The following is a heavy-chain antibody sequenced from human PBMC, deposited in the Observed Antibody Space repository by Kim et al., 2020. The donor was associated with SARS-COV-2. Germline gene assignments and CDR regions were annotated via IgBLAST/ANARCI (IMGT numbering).Heavy chain of an antibody. Sequence: SETLSLTCTVSGGSISSSSYYWGWIRQPPGKGLEWIGSIYYSGSTYYNPSLKSRVTISVDTSKNQFSLKLSSVTAADTAVYYCARLESAIYYWFDPWGQGTLVTVSS. V-gene: IGHV4-39*07. CDR2: IYYSGST. D-gene: IGHD3-10*01. CDR3: ARLESAIYYWFDP. J-gene: IGHJ5*02. CDR1: GGSISSSSYY.